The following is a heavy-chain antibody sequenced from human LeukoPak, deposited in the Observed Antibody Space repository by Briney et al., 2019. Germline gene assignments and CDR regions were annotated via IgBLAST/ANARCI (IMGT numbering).Heavy chain of an antibody. CDR3: ARGQEYSYGQFDY. V-gene: IGHV3-74*01. CDR1: GFTLSCHW. D-gene: IGHD5-18*01. Sequence: SGGSLRLSCAASGFTLSCHWMHWVRQPPGKGLVWVSRINGDGRTTSYADSVKGRFTISKDNAKNTMYLQINSLRADDTAVYYCARGQEYSYGQFDYWGQGTLVTVSS. J-gene: IGHJ4*02. CDR2: INGDGRTT.